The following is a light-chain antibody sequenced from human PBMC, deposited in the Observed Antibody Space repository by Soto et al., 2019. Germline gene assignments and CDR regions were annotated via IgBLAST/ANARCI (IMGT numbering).Light chain of an antibody. CDR1: SSDVGGSNF. CDR2: DVA. Sequence: QSVLTQPASVSDSPGQSITISCTGTSSDVGGSNFVSWYQQHPGKPPKLIIYDVAERPSGVSNRFSGSKSGSTASLTISGLQTEDEADYYCVSSTSPTAYVFGTGTKVTVL. CDR3: VSSTSPTAYV. J-gene: IGLJ1*01. V-gene: IGLV2-14*03.